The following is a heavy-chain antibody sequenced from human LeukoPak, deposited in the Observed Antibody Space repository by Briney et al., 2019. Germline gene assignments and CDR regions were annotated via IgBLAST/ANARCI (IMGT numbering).Heavy chain of an antibody. Sequence: ASVKVSCKASGCTFTGYYMHWVRQAPGQGLEWMGWINPNSGGTNYARKFQGRVTMTRDTSISTAYMELSRLRSDDTAVYYCARDPNLRYDWFDPWGQGTLVTVSS. J-gene: IGHJ5*02. D-gene: IGHD4-17*01. CDR2: INPNSGGT. V-gene: IGHV1-2*02. CDR1: GCTFTGYY. CDR3: ARDPNLRYDWFDP.